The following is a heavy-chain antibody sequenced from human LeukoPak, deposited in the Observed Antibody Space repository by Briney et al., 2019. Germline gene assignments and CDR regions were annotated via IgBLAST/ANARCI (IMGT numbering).Heavy chain of an antibody. V-gene: IGHV3-23*01. CDR3: ARYCVTTNCDVSSHYGMDV. CDR1: GFTFSTYA. CDR2: ISGGGDRT. Sequence: GGSLRLSCAASGFTFSTYAMSWVRQAPGKGLEWASAISGGGDRTFYADSVEGRFTVSRDNSKNTLYLQMNSLRPEDTAEYYCARYCVTTNCDVSSHYGMDVWGQGTTVTVSS. D-gene: IGHD2-2*01. J-gene: IGHJ6*02.